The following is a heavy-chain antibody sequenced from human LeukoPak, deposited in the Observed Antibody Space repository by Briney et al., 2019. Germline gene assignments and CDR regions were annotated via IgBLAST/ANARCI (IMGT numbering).Heavy chain of an antibody. CDR2: SNPNYGGR. CDR1: AYSFTGYY. CDR3: ARDPSCSSTSCVIWFVP. V-gene: IGHV1-2*02. J-gene: IGHJ5*02. D-gene: IGHD2-2*01. Sequence: SVPVFFYASAYSFTGYYFHWVRQAPAQGGVGMGWSNPNYGGRYYGQKIQGRVPMTQDTSISKGYIELSRLRSDDTAVYYCARDPSCSSTSCVIWFVPWGQRTLVTVSS.